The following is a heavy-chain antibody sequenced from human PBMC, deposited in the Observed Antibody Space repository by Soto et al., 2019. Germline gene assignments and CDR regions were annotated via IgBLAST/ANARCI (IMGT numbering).Heavy chain of an antibody. CDR2: IHYSGST. CDR1: GDSIGTTHSY. CDR3: ARHEGNGNVWPLDY. D-gene: IGHD2-8*01. Sequence: QVQLLESGPGLVKPSETLSLTCTVSGDSIGTTHSYWAWIRQSPGKGLEWIGNIHYSGSTYYMPSLRSRVTLAVDTSKNQFSLRRTSVTAEDTAVYYCARHEGNGNVWPLDYWGQGILVTVSS. J-gene: IGHJ4*02. V-gene: IGHV4-39*01.